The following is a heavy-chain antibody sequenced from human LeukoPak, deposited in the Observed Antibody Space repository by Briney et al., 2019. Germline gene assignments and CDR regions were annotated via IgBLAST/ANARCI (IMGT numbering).Heavy chain of an antibody. CDR3: VRHSRVVAFDY. CDR1: GVXISNHY. J-gene: IGHJ4*02. Sequence: PSETLSLTCTVSGVXISNHYSSWIRQPPGKGLEWIGYIYYTGNTNYNPSLKSRVTISEDISKNQVSLRLTSVTVADTAVYYCVRHSRVVAFDYWGQGNLVTVSS. V-gene: IGHV4-59*08. D-gene: IGHD2-15*01. CDR2: IYYTGNT.